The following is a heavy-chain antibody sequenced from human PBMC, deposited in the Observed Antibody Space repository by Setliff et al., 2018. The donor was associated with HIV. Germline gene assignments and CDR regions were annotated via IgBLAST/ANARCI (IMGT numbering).Heavy chain of an antibody. CDR3: AGTYYYGSGATR. CDR2: INPSGGST. Sequence: ASVKVSCKASGYTFTSYYMHWVRQAPGKGLEWMGIINPSGGSTSYAQKFQGRVTMTRDTYTSTVYMELSSLRSEDPAVYYCAGTYYYGSGATRWGQGTLVTVSS. V-gene: IGHV1-46*01. CDR1: GYTFTSYY. D-gene: IGHD3-10*01. J-gene: IGHJ4*02.